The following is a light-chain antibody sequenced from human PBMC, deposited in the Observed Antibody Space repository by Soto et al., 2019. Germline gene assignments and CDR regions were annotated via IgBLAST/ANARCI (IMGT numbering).Light chain of an antibody. CDR2: DAS. CDR1: QGIRND. Sequence: DIQMTQSPSSLSASVGDRVTITCRASQGIRNDLAWYQQKPGKAPKRLIYDASTLQSGVPSRFSGSGSGTEFTLTISSLQPEVFATYYCLQHHNYPPITFGQGTRLEIK. V-gene: IGKV1-17*01. CDR3: LQHHNYPPIT. J-gene: IGKJ5*01.